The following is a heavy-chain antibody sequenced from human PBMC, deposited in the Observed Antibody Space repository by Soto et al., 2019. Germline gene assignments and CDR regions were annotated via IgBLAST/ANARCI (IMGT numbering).Heavy chain of an antibody. V-gene: IGHV3-30*18. CDR3: AKDRRRVVVAAPFDY. J-gene: IGHJ4*02. Sequence: QVQLVESGGGEVQPGRSLRLSCAASGFTFSSYGMHWVRQAPGKGLEWVAVISYDGSNKYYADSVKGRFTISRDNSKNTLYLKMNSLRAEDTAVYYCAKDRRRVVVAAPFDYWGQGTLVTVSS. CDR2: ISYDGSNK. D-gene: IGHD2-15*01. CDR1: GFTFSSYG.